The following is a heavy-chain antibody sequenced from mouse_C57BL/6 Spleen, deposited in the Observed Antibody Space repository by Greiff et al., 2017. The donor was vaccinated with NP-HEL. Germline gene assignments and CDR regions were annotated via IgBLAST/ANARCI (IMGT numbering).Heavy chain of an antibody. D-gene: IGHD2-3*01. J-gene: IGHJ4*01. CDR3: ARVVTTGCRAMDY. Sequence: VQLQQSGPELVKPGASVKISCKASGYAFSSSWMNWVKQRPGKGLEWIGRIYPGDGDTNYNGKFKGKATLTADKSSSTAYMQLSSLTSEDSAVYCCARVVTTGCRAMDYWGQGTSVTVAS. V-gene: IGHV1-82*01. CDR1: GYAFSSSW. CDR2: IYPGDGDT.